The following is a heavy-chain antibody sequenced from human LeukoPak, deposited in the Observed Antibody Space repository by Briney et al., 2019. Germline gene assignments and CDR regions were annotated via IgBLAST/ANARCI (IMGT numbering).Heavy chain of an antibody. CDR1: GYTFTGYY. CDR2: INPKSDGT. D-gene: IGHD2-2*01. CDR3: ARGVPGVGLYYFDY. V-gene: IGHV1-2*02. Sequence: AASVKVSCKASGYTFTGYYMHWVRQAPGQGLEWMGWINPKSDGTKYAEKFQGRVTMTRDTSTSTYYMQLSRLRSDDTAVYYCARGVPGVGLYYFDYWGQGTLVTVSS. J-gene: IGHJ4*02.